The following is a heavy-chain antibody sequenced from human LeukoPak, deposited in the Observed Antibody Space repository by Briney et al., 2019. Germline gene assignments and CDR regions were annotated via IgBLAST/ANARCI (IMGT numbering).Heavy chain of an antibody. V-gene: IGHV1-69*01. CDR1: GGTFSSYA. D-gene: IGHD4-17*01. CDR2: IIPIFGTA. CDR3: ARGALNYGDYVLPNWFDP. J-gene: IGHJ5*02. Sequence: SVKVSCKASGGTFSSYAISWVRQAPGQGLEWMGGIIPIFGTANYAQKFQGRVTITADESTSIAYMELSSLRSEDTAVYYCARGALNYGDYVLPNWFDPWGQGTLVTVSS.